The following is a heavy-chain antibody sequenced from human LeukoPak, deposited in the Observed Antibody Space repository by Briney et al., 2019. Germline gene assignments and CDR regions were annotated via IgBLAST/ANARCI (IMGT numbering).Heavy chain of an antibody. V-gene: IGHV4-34*01. CDR3: ARGRIQLWLYVSGDRNPFDY. D-gene: IGHD5-18*01. CDR2: INHSGST. Sequence: SETLSLTCAVHGGSFSAYYWSWIRQSPEKGLEWIGEINHSGSTNYNPSLKSRVTISVDTSKNQFSLKLSSVTAADTAVYYCARGRIQLWLYVSGDRNPFDYWGQGTLVTVSS. CDR1: GGSFSAYY. J-gene: IGHJ4*02.